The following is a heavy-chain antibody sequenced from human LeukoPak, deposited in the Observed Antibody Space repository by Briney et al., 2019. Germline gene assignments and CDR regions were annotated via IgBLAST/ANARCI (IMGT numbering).Heavy chain of an antibody. Sequence: SETLSLTCTVSGDSLSSGDYYWSWIRQPPGKGLEWIGYIYYSGSTNYNPSLKSRVTISVDTSKNQFSLKLSSVTAADTAVYYCARVYYDSSGYYYFDYWGQGTLVTVSS. V-gene: IGHV4-61*08. CDR1: GDSLSSGDYY. CDR3: ARVYYDSSGYYYFDY. D-gene: IGHD3-22*01. J-gene: IGHJ4*02. CDR2: IYYSGST.